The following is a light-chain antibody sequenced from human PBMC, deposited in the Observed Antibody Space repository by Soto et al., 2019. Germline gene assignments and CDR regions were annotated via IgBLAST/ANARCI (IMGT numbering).Light chain of an antibody. CDR2: EVS. J-gene: IGLJ1*01. CDR3: TSYTSSSTRV. CDR1: SSDVGGYNY. V-gene: IGLV2-14*01. Sequence: QSVLTQPASVSGSPGQSITISCTGTSSDVGGYNYVSWYQQHPGKAPKLMIYEVSNRPSGVSNRFSGSKSGNTASLTISGLQAEDEAAYYCTSYTSSSTRVSGTGTTVTVL.